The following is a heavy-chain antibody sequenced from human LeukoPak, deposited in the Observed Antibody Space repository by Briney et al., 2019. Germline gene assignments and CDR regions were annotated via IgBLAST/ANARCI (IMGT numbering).Heavy chain of an antibody. CDR1: GFTFSSYS. CDR3: ARDRGSSGWYY. V-gene: IGHV3-48*04. D-gene: IGHD6-19*01. CDR2: ISSSSSTI. J-gene: IGHJ4*02. Sequence: PGGSLRLSCAASGFTFSSYSMNWVRQAPGKGLEWVSYISSSSSTIYYADSVKGRFTISRDNAKNSLYLQMNSLRAEDTAVYYCARDRGSSGWYYWGQGTLVTVSS.